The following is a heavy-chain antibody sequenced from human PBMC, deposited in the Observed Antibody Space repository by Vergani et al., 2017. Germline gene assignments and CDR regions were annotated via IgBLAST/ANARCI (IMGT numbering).Heavy chain of an antibody. CDR3: SRGGDGYKYYFDY. Sequence: QVQLVQSGAEVKKPGSSVKVSCKASGGTFSSYTISWVRQAPGQGLEWMGRIIPILGIDNYGQKFQCRVTITADKSTSTAYMELSSLRSEDTAVYYCSRGGDGYKYYFDYWGQGTLVTVSS. CDR2: IIPILGID. D-gene: IGHD5-24*01. V-gene: IGHV1-69*02. J-gene: IGHJ4*02. CDR1: GGTFSSYT.